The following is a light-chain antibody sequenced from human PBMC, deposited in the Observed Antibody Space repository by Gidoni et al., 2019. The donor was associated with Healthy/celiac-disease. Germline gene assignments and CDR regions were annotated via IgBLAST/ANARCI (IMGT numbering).Light chain of an antibody. CDR1: SSNIGAGYD. V-gene: IGLV1-40*01. CDR2: GNS. Sequence: QSALPQPPSESRAPGQSVTISCTGSSSNIGAGYDVHWYQQLPVTAPKLLIYGNSNRPSGVPDRFSGSKSGTSASLAITGLQAEDEADYYCQSYDSSLSGVVFGGGTKLTVL. J-gene: IGLJ2*01. CDR3: QSYDSSLSGVV.